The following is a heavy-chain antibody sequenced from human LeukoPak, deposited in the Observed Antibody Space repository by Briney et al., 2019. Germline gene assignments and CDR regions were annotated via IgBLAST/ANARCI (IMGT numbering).Heavy chain of an antibody. CDR1: GFTFSSYA. Sequence: GGSLRLSCAASGFTFSSYAMSWVRQAPGKGLEWVSAISGSGGSTYYADSVKGRFTISRDNSKNTLYLQMNSLRAEDTAVYHCARFSWFGEGFMDVWGKETTVTVSS. CDR2: ISGSGGST. J-gene: IGHJ6*04. V-gene: IGHV3-23*01. D-gene: IGHD3-10*01. CDR3: ARFSWFGEGFMDV.